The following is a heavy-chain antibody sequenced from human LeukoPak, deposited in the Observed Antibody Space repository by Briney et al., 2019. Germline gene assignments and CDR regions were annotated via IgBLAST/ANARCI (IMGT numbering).Heavy chain of an antibody. J-gene: IGHJ4*02. CDR3: ARSRSSSPYYFDT. D-gene: IGHD6-19*01. Sequence: SETLSLPCSVSRDSLSTCYWSWLRRPPGKGLEWIGFVFYSGTTNSNPSVKSRVSMSVDMSKNHLSLELTSVTAADSAVYYCARSRSSSPYYFDTWGQGTLVTVSS. CDR2: VFYSGTT. V-gene: IGHV4-59*01. CDR1: RDSLSTCY.